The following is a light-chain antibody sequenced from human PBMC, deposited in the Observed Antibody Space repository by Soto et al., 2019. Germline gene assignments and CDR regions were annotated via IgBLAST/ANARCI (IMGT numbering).Light chain of an antibody. CDR1: RSEVGGYNY. V-gene: IGLV2-14*01. J-gene: IGLJ1*01. CDR3: SSYTSSSTPYV. CDR2: DVS. Sequence: SSPTQPAPLSGAPGPSITISLPGNRSEVGGYNYVSWYQQHPGKAPKLMIYDVSNRPSGVSNRFSGSKSGNTASLTISGLQAEDEADYYCSSYTSSSTPYVFGTGTKVTVL.